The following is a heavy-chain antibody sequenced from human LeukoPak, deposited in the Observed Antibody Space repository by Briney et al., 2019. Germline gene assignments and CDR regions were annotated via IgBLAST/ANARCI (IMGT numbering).Heavy chain of an antibody. V-gene: IGHV3-30*18. J-gene: IGHJ4*02. CDR2: ISYDGSNK. Sequence: SGRSLRLSCAASGFTFSNYDMHWVRQAPGKGLEWVAVISYDGSNKYYADSVKGRFTISRDNSKNTLYLQMNSLRAEDTAVYYCAKGPDNSGYYSLDYWGQGALVTVSS. D-gene: IGHD3-22*01. CDR3: AKGPDNSGYYSLDY. CDR1: GFTFSNYD.